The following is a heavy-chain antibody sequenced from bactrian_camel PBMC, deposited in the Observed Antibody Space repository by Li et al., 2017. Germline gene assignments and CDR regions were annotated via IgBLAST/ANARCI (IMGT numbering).Heavy chain of an antibody. Sequence: HVQLVESGGGSVQPGESLRLSCVASGYIVSGGCMAWFRQAPGKEREGVAVIYVDSGVTYYVDSVKDRVTISRDNAKNTVYLQIDSVTPEDTAVYYCAALSTVNYCSTDTAFDVWGQGTQVTVS. D-gene: IGHD3*01. CDR3: AALSTVNYCSTDTAFDV. CDR2: IYVDSGVT. J-gene: IGHJ4*01. V-gene: IGHV3S6*01. CDR1: GYIVSGGC.